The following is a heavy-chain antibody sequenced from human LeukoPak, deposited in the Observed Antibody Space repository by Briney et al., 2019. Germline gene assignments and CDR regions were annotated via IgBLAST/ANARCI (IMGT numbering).Heavy chain of an antibody. Sequence: GGSLRLSCAASGFTFSSYAMSWVRQAPGKGLEWVSAISGSGGSTYYADSVKGRFTISRDNSKNTLYLQMNSLRAEDTAVYYCAKGPLGRRWLQLFYYWGQGTLVTVSS. J-gene: IGHJ4*02. CDR2: ISGSGGST. CDR1: GFTFSSYA. V-gene: IGHV3-23*01. D-gene: IGHD5-24*01. CDR3: AKGPLGRRWLQLFYY.